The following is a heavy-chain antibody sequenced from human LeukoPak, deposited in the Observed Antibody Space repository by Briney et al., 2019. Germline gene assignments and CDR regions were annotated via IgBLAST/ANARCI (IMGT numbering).Heavy chain of an antibody. CDR3: ARDLYSSSPGYYYYYYMDV. J-gene: IGHJ6*03. D-gene: IGHD6-6*01. CDR2: IIPIFGTA. CDR1: GGTFSNYA. Sequence: ASVKVSCKASGGTFSNYAISWVRQAPGQGLEWMGGIIPIFGTANYAQKFRGRVTITADKSTRTAYMELSSLRSEDTAVYYCARDLYSSSPGYYYYYYMDVWGKGTTVTVSS. V-gene: IGHV1-69*06.